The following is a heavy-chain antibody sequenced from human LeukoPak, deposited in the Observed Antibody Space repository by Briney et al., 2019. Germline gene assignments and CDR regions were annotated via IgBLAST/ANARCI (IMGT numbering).Heavy chain of an antibody. CDR1: GGSISSSNW. CDR3: ARHRYTSGWYLAFDI. D-gene: IGHD6-19*01. J-gene: IGHJ3*02. CDR2: IYHSGST. V-gene: IGHV4-4*02. Sequence: SGTLSLTCAVPGGSISSSNWWSWVRQPPGKGLEWIGEIYHSGSTNYNPSLKSRVTISVDKSKNQFSLKLTSVTAADTAVYYCARHRYTSGWYLAFDIWGQGTMVTVSS.